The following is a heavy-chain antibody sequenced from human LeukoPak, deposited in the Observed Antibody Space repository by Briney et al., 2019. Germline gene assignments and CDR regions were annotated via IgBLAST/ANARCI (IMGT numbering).Heavy chain of an antibody. Sequence: GASVKVSCKASGYTFTDYYMHWVRQAPGQGLEWMGWINPNSGGTNYAQKFQGRVTMTRDTSISTAYMELSRLRSDGTAVYYCARGSRIAVAVDAFDIWGQGTMVTVSS. CDR1: GYTFTDYY. D-gene: IGHD6-19*01. V-gene: IGHV1-2*02. J-gene: IGHJ3*02. CDR3: ARGSRIAVAVDAFDI. CDR2: INPNSGGT.